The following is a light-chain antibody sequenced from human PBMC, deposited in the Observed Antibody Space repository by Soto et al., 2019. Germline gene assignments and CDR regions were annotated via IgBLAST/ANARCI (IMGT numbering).Light chain of an antibody. Sequence: EIVLTQSPGTLSLSPGERATLSCKASQSISTNFLAWYQQKPGQAPRLLIYGAFNRATGIPDRFSGSESDTDFTLTISRLEPEDFAVYYCHQYGSSWTFGQGTKVEL. CDR2: GAF. V-gene: IGKV3-20*01. J-gene: IGKJ1*01. CDR1: QSISTNF. CDR3: HQYGSSWT.